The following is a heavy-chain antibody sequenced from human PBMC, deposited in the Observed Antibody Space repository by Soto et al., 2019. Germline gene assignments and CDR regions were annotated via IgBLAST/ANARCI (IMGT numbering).Heavy chain of an antibody. Sequence: GGSLRLSCSASGFTFSIYAMHWVRQAPGKGLEYVSSISTNGGSTHYADSVKGRFTISRDNSKDTQYLQMSSLRADDTAVYYCVKGEYYYDSSGYYPFDYWGQGTLVTVSS. J-gene: IGHJ4*02. V-gene: IGHV3-64D*06. D-gene: IGHD3-22*01. CDR1: GFTFSIYA. CDR2: ISTNGGST. CDR3: VKGEYYYDSSGYYPFDY.